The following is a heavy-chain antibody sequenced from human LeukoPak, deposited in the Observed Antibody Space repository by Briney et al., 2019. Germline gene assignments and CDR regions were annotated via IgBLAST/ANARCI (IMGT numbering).Heavy chain of an antibody. J-gene: IGHJ4*02. D-gene: IGHD6-13*01. V-gene: IGHV3-23*01. Sequence: GGSLRLSCAASGFTFSSYAMSWVRQAPGKGLEWVSAISGSGGSTHYADSVKGRFTISRDNSKNTLYLQMNSLRAEDTAVYYCAEDKMRAQQYFDYWGQGTLVTVSS. CDR2: ISGSGGST. CDR3: AEDKMRAQQYFDY. CDR1: GFTFSSYA.